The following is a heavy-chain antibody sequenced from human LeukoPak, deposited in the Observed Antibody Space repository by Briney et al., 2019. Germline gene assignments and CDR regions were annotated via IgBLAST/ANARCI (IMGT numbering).Heavy chain of an antibody. CDR1: GGSFSGYY. CDR3: ARASTVVSPFDY. Sequence: PSETLSLTCAVYGGSFSGYYWSWIRQPPGKGLEWIGEINHSGSTNYNPSLKSRVTISVDTSKNHFSLNLSSVTAADTAIYYCARASTVVSPFDYWGQGTLVTVSS. D-gene: IGHD2-15*01. J-gene: IGHJ4*02. CDR2: INHSGST. V-gene: IGHV4-34*01.